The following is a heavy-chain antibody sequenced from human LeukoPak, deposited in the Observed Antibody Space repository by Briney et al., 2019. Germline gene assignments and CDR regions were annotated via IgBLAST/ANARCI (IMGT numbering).Heavy chain of an antibody. V-gene: IGHV3-20*04. CDR3: ARGYCSGGSCYSDFDY. J-gene: IGHJ4*02. CDR1: GFTFDDYG. D-gene: IGHD2-15*01. Sequence: GGSLRLSCAASGFTFDDYGMSWVRQAPGKGLEWVSGINWNGGSTGYADSVKGRFTISRDNAKNSLYLQMNSLRAEDTALYYCARGYCSGGSCYSDFDYWGQGTLVTVSS. CDR2: INWNGGST.